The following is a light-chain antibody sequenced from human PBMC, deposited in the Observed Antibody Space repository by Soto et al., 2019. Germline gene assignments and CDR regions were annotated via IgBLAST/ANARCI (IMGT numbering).Light chain of an antibody. J-gene: IGKJ1*01. CDR3: QQYDNWPQT. CDR1: QSFSNY. CDR2: GAS. Sequence: EIVLTQSPATLSLSPGERATLSCRASQSFSNYLAWYQQKPGQAPRLLIYGASTRATGIPARFSGRGSGTEFTLTISSLQSVDFAVYYCQQYDNWPQTFGQGTKVDIK. V-gene: IGKV3-15*01.